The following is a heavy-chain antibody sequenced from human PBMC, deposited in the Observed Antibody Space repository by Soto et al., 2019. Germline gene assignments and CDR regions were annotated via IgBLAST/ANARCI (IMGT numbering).Heavy chain of an antibody. Sequence: ASVKVSCKASGYTFTGYYIHWVRQAPGQGLEWMGIINPSAGSTTYVQKLQGRVTMTRDTSTNTVYMELSSLRSDDTAVYYCARDNGDYHFDSWGQGTLVTVS. CDR1: GYTFTGYY. CDR2: INPSAGST. D-gene: IGHD4-17*01. V-gene: IGHV1-46*03. CDR3: ARDNGDYHFDS. J-gene: IGHJ4*02.